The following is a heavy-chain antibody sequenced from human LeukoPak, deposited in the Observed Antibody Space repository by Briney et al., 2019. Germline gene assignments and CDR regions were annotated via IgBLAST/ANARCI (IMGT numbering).Heavy chain of an antibody. CDR1: GGSISSGSYY. D-gene: IGHD3-3*01. J-gene: IGHJ5*02. CDR3: ARDRADWSGYFNWFDP. Sequence: SETLSLTCTVSGGSISSGSYYWSWIRQPAGKGLEWIGRIYTSGSTNYNPSLKSRVTISVDTSKNQFSLKLSSVTAADTAVYYCARDRADWSGYFNWFDPWGQGTLVTVSS. V-gene: IGHV4-61*02. CDR2: IYTSGST.